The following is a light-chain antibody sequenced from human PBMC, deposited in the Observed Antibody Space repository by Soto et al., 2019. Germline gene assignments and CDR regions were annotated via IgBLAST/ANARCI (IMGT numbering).Light chain of an antibody. CDR3: QQYNNWPPIT. V-gene: IGKV3-15*01. J-gene: IGKJ5*01. Sequence: EIVMTQSPATLSVSPGEGATLSCRASENVDTNLAWYQHKPGQAPRLLIYGASTRAAGVPARFSGSGSGTEFTLTISSLESEDFAVYYCQQYNNWPPITFGQGTRLEIK. CDR1: ENVDTN. CDR2: GAS.